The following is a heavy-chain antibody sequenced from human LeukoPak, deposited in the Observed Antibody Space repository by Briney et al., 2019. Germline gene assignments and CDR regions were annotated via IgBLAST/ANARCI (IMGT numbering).Heavy chain of an antibody. Sequence: PGGSLRLSCAASGFTFSSYGMHWVRQAPGKGLEWVAVISYDGSNTYYADSVKGRFTISRDNSKNTLYLQMNSLRSDDTAVYYCARRGERGRDFWSGYSSLGYWGQGTLVTVSS. CDR3: ARRGERGRDFWSGYSSLGY. J-gene: IGHJ4*02. V-gene: IGHV3-30*03. CDR2: ISYDGSNT. CDR1: GFTFSSYG. D-gene: IGHD3-3*01.